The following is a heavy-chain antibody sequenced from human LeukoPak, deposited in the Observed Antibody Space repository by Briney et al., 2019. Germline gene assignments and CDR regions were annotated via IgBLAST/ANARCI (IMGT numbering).Heavy chain of an antibody. J-gene: IGHJ1*01. V-gene: IGHV1-18*01. CDR1: GYTFTSYG. D-gene: IGHD5-24*01. CDR3: ARGGPWLQKPEYFQH. Sequence: ASVKVSCKASGYTFTSYGISWVRQAPGQGLEWMGWISAYNGNTNYAQKLQGRVTMTTDTSTSTAYMELGSLRSDDTAVYYCARGGPWLQKPEYFQHWGQGTLVTVSS. CDR2: ISAYNGNT.